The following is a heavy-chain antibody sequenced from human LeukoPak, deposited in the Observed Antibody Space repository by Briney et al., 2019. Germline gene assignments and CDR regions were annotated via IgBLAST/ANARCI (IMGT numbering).Heavy chain of an antibody. CDR1: GLTLSNYG. V-gene: IGHV3-23*01. CDR3: AKRGVVSRVILVGFHKEAYYFDS. J-gene: IGHJ4*02. D-gene: IGHD3-22*01. CDR2: ISDSGGRT. Sequence: GGSLRLSCAVSGLTLSNYGMSWVRQAPGKGLEWVAGISDSGGRTNYADSVKGRFTISRDNPKNTLYLQMNSLRAEDTAVYFCAKRGVVSRVILVGFHKEAYYFDSWGQGALVTVSS.